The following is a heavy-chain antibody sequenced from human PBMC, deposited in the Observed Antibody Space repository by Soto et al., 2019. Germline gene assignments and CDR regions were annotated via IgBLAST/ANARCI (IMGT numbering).Heavy chain of an antibody. D-gene: IGHD3-22*01. Sequence: QVQLQESGPGLVKPSQTLSLTCTVSGGSISSGGYYWTWIRQHPGKGLEWIGYIYYRGSTYYNSSLKRRVTISMDTSKNQFSLKLSSVPAADTAVYYCGRVDSSGLLDYWGQGTLVTVSS. J-gene: IGHJ4*02. V-gene: IGHV4-31*03. CDR1: GGSISSGGYY. CDR3: GRVDSSGLLDY. CDR2: IYYRGST.